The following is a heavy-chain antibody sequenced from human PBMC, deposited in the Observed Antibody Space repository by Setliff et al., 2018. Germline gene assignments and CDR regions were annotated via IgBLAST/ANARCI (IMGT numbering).Heavy chain of an antibody. CDR3: ARGLYGSGWYFDS. CDR2: LSFDGSHE. CDR1: GFMFSDYD. J-gene: IGHJ4*02. V-gene: IGHV3-30*04. D-gene: IGHD6-19*01. Sequence: QTGGSLRLSCAASGFMFSDYDMHWVRQAPGKGLQWLAVLSFDGSHEYYGDSVKGRFTISRDNSKSALYLQLNSLRSEDTGVYYCARGLYGSGWYFDSWGQGTPVTVSS.